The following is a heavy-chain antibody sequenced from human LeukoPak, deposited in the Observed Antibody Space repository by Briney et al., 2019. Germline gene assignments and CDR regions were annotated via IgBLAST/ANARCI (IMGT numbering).Heavy chain of an antibody. Sequence: SVKVSCKASGGTFSSYAISWVRQAPGQGLEWMGGIIPIFGTANYAQKFQGRVTITTDESTSTAYMELSSLRSEDTAVHYCATLDDYYDSSGYGWFDPWGQGTLVTVSS. CDR1: GGTFSSYA. D-gene: IGHD3-22*01. CDR2: IIPIFGTA. V-gene: IGHV1-69*05. CDR3: ATLDDYYDSSGYGWFDP. J-gene: IGHJ5*02.